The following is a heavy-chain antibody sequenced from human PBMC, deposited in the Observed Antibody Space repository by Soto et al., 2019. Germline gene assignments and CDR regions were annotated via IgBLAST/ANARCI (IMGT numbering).Heavy chain of an antibody. D-gene: IGHD2-15*01. J-gene: IGHJ4*02. Sequence: SQTLSLTCAISVDSVSSNNAAWNCIRQSPSRGLEWLGRTYYRSKWYSYYAASVRSRISINPDTSKKQFSLQLKSVTPEDTAVYYCARGPSSLAHWGQGIVVTVSS. CDR2: TYYRSKWYS. CDR1: VDSVSSNNAA. V-gene: IGHV6-1*01. CDR3: ARGPSSLAH.